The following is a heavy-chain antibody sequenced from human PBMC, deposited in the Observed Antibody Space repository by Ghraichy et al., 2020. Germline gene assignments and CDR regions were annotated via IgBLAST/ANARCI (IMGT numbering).Heavy chain of an antibody. Sequence: ESLNISCSVSGGSMSSSTHYWGWLRQSPMKGLEWIGSVYYGGNTYYNPSLKSLITMYVDTSKNQFSLKLSSLTAADTAVYYCARQIASRIAVGMLYYWRQGTLVTVSS. D-gene: IGHD6-13*01. J-gene: IGHJ4*02. V-gene: IGHV4-39*01. CDR1: GGSMSSSTHY. CDR2: VYYGGNT. CDR3: ARQIASRIAVGMLYY.